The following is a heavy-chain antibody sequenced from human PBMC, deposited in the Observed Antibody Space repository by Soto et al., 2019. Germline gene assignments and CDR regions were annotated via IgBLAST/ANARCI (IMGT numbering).Heavy chain of an antibody. CDR3: ARGYDILRWFDP. CDR1: GYTFTSYA. J-gene: IGHJ5*02. Sequence: QVQLVQSGAEVKKPGASVKVSCKASGYTFTSYAMHWVRQAPGQRLEWMGWINAGNGNTKYSQKFQGRVTITRDTSASTAYMELSSLRSEDTAVYYCARGYDILRWFDPWGQGTLVTVSS. V-gene: IGHV1-3*01. CDR2: INAGNGNT. D-gene: IGHD3-9*01.